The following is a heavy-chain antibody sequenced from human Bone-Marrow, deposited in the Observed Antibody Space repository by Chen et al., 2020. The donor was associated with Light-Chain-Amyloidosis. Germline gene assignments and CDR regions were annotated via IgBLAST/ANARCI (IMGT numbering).Heavy chain of an antibody. D-gene: IGHD3-10*01. V-gene: IGHV3-23*04. CDR1: GFNFSSFG. J-gene: IGHJ4*02. CDR2: VSGSTVST. CDR3: TRKGGYFDF. Sequence: EVQLVESGGGLVQPGGSLRLSCATSGFNFSSFGMSWVRQAPGKGLEWVSTVSGSTVSTYYAGAVKGRFIITRDNSKSTLYIQMNSLRAGDTAVYVCTRKGGYFDFWGQGSLVTVSS.